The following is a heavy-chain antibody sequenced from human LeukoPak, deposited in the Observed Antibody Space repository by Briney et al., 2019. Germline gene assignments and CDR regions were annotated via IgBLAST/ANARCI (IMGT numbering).Heavy chain of an antibody. CDR2: IRSKANSYAT. Sequence: GGSLRLSCAASGFTFSGSAMHWVRQASGKGLEWVGRIRSKANSYATAYAASVKGRFTISRDDSKNTAYLQMNSLRAEDTAVYYCAKDLGYSGYRYYFDYWGQGTLVTVSS. J-gene: IGHJ4*02. V-gene: IGHV3-73*01. D-gene: IGHD5-12*01. CDR1: GFTFSGSA. CDR3: AKDLGYSGYRYYFDY.